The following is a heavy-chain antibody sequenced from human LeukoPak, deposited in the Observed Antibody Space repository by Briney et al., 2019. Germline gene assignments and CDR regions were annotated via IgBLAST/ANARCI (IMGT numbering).Heavy chain of an antibody. CDR2: IYYSGST. V-gene: IGHV4-59*01. D-gene: IGHD1-26*01. CDR1: GGSISSYY. Sequence: SETLSLTCTVSGGSISSYYWSWIRQPPGKGLEWIGYIYYSGSTNYSPSLKSRVTISVDTSKNQFSLKLSSVTAADTAAYYCASYRRVGATVFDYWGQGTLVTVSS. J-gene: IGHJ4*02. CDR3: ASYRRVGATVFDY.